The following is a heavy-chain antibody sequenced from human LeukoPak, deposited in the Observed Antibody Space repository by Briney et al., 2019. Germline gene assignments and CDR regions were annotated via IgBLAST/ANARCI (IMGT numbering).Heavy chain of an antibody. Sequence: GGSLRLSCAASGFTFNIYGMNWVRQAPGKGLEWVSGISGSGVSTDYADSVKGRFTTSRDNSKNMVYLQMNTLRAEDTATYYCAKDRGPYIGIDNNWLHPGGQGTLVTVSS. J-gene: IGHJ5*02. CDR3: AKDRGPYIGIDNNWLHP. CDR2: ISGSGVST. CDR1: GFTFNIYG. V-gene: IGHV3-23*01. D-gene: IGHD1-26*01.